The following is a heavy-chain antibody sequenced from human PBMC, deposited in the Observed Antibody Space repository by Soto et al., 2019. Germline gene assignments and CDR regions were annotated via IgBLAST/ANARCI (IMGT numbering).Heavy chain of an antibody. V-gene: IGHV3-30*03. CDR1: GFTFTSYG. Sequence: QAHLVESGGGVVQPGRSLRLSCAASGFTFTSYGMHWVRQAPGTRLEWVAVISYDGGLQHYADSVKGRFTISRDNSKNMGLRQMNSLRAEDTAVYYCVSDRGYGHASVPYSWGQGTLVSVSS. D-gene: IGHD3-10*01. CDR3: VSDRGYGHASVPYS. CDR2: ISYDGGLQ. J-gene: IGHJ4*02.